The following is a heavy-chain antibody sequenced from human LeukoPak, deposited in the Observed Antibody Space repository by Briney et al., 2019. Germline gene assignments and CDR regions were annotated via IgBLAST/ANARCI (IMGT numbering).Heavy chain of an antibody. D-gene: IGHD3-22*01. CDR3: ARCGYYYDSSGYYSFDY. Sequence: GASVKVSCKASGGTFSSYAISWVRQAPGQGLEWMGGIIPIFGTANYAQKFQGRVTITADESTSTAYMELSSLRSEDTAVYYCARCGYYYDSSGYYSFDYWGQGTLVTVSS. J-gene: IGHJ4*02. V-gene: IGHV1-69*13. CDR2: IIPIFGTA. CDR1: GGTFSSYA.